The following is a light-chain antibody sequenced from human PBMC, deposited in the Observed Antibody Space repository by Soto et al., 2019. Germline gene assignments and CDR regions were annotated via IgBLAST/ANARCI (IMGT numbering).Light chain of an antibody. CDR3: QQYESFPLS. CDR1: QSISNW. Sequence: DIKMTQSPSTLSASVGDRVTITCRASQSISNWLAWYQQKPGKAPKLLIYKASSLQSGVPSRFSGSGSGTEFTLTISCLQPDDFASYYCQQYESFPLSFGGGTKVEIK. J-gene: IGKJ4*01. V-gene: IGKV1-5*03. CDR2: KAS.